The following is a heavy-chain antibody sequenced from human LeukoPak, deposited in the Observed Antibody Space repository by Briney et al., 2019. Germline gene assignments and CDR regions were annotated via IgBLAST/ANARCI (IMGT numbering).Heavy chain of an antibody. CDR1: GGSVSSGSYY. Sequence: SETLSLTCTVSGGSVSSGSYYWSWIRQPPGKGLEWIGYIYYSGSTNYNPSLKSRVTISVDTSKNQFSLKLSSVTAADTAVYYCARANSGWYFYYFDYWGQGTLVTVSS. CDR2: IYYSGST. D-gene: IGHD6-19*01. CDR3: ARANSGWYFYYFDY. V-gene: IGHV4-61*01. J-gene: IGHJ4*02.